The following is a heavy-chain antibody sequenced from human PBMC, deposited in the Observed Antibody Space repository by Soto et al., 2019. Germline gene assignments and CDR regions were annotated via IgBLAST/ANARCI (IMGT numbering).Heavy chain of an antibody. CDR1: GGSISSGGYY. J-gene: IGHJ4*02. D-gene: IGHD5-12*01. V-gene: IGHV4-31*03. CDR2: IYYSGST. Sequence: QVQLQESGPGLVKPSQTLSLTCTVSGGSISSGGYYWSWIRQHPGKGLEWIGYIYYSGSTYYNPSLKSRFTISVDTSKNQFSLKLSSVTAADTAVYYCATTPRSGYDYSPHFDYWGQGTLVTVSS. CDR3: ATTPRSGYDYSPHFDY.